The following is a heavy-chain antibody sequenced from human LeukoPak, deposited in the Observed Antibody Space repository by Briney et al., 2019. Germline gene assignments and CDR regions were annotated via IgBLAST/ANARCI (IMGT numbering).Heavy chain of an antibody. CDR1: GFTFSSYA. J-gene: IGHJ4*02. V-gene: IGHV3-23*01. CDR3: AKDYLFWDTAMAQDY. D-gene: IGHD5-18*01. Sequence: GGSLRLSCAASGFTFSSYAMSWVRQAPGMGLEWVSAISGSGGSTYYADSVKGRFTISRDNSKNTLYLQMNSLRAEDTAAYYCAKDYLFWDTAMAQDYWGQGTLVTVSS. CDR2: ISGSGGST.